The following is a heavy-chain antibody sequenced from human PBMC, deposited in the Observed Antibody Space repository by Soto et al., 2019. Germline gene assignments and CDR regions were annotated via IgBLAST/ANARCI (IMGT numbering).Heavy chain of an antibody. CDR1: GGSITGYY. Sequence: QVQLRESGPGLVRPSETLSLPCTGPGGSITGYYWSWIRQPPGKGLEWIGYIYDSGTTTYNAALKSRVTISADTSKNQFSLNLRSVTAADTAVYYCARRNYGEEGYFFDFWGQGLLVTVSS. V-gene: IGHV4-59*08. CDR2: IYDSGTT. D-gene: IGHD4-17*01. CDR3: ARRNYGEEGYFFDF. J-gene: IGHJ4*02.